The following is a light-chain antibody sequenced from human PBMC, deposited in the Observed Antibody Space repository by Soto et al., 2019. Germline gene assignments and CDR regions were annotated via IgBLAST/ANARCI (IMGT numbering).Light chain of an antibody. CDR2: DVS. V-gene: IGLV2-14*01. CDR3: SSYTSSSTLVV. CDR1: SSDVGGYNY. Sequence: QSALTQPASVSGSPGQSITISCTGTSSDVGGYNYVSWYQQHPGKAPKLMIYDVSNRPSGVSNRFSGSKSGNTASLTISGLQAADEADYYCSSYTSSSTLVVFGGGTKVTLL. J-gene: IGLJ2*01.